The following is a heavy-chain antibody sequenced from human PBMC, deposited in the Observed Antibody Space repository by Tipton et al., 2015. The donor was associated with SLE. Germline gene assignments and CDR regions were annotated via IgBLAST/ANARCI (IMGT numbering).Heavy chain of an antibody. D-gene: IGHD3-3*01. J-gene: IGHJ4*02. CDR2: IYHSGST. CDR3: ARGGYDFWSGSYFDY. CDR1: GGSFSGYY. V-gene: IGHV4-34*01. Sequence: LRLSCAVYGGSFSGYYWSWIRQPPGKGLEWIGSIYHSGSTYYNPSLKSRATISVDTSKNQFSLQLSSVTAADTAVYYCARGGYDFWSGSYFDYWGQGTLVTVSS.